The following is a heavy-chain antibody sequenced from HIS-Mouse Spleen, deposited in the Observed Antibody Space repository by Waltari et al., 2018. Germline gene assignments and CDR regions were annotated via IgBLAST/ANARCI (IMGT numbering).Heavy chain of an antibody. CDR2: IYHSGST. J-gene: IGHJ3*02. D-gene: IGHD1-1*01. CDR1: GYSISSGYY. V-gene: IGHV4-38-2*02. Sequence: QVQLQESGPGLVKPSETLSLTCTVSGYSISSGYYWGWIRQPPGKGLEWIGSIYHSGSTYDNPSPKSRVTISVDTSKNQFSLKLSFVTAADTAVYYCAREPHLQLELAFDIWGQGTMVTVSS. CDR3: AREPHLQLELAFDI.